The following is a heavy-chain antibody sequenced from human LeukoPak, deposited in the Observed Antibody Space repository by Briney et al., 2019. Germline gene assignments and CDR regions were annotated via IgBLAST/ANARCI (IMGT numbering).Heavy chain of an antibody. CDR2: IIPIVGLP. Sequence: GSSVKVSCKASGGAFSSYAINWVRQAPGQGLEWTGRIIPIVGLPIYAQRFQGRVTITADMSTSTVYMELSSLRSEDTAVYYCARESARYSGTQYYFDYWGQGTLVTVSS. CDR1: GGAFSSYA. D-gene: IGHD1-26*01. V-gene: IGHV1-69*04. J-gene: IGHJ4*02. CDR3: ARESARYSGTQYYFDY.